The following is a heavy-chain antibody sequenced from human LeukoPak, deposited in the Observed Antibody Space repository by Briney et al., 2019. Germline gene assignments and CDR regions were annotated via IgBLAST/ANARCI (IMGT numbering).Heavy chain of an antibody. V-gene: IGHV4-34*01. D-gene: IGHD3-22*01. J-gene: IGHJ2*01. Sequence: GSLRLSCAASGFTFSDYYMSWIRQAPGKGLEWIGEINHSGSTNYNPSLKSRVTISVDTSKNQFSLKLSSVTAADTAVYYCASGYYYDSSGYYWYFDLWGRGTLVTVSS. CDR1: GFTFSDYY. CDR2: INHSGST. CDR3: ASGYYYDSSGYYWYFDL.